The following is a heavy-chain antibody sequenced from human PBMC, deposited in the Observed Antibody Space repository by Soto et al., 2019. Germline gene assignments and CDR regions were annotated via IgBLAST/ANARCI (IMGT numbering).Heavy chain of an antibody. CDR2: INHSGST. V-gene: IGHV4-34*01. CDR3: ARATGLLWFGELKYYYYYMDV. J-gene: IGHJ6*03. Sequence: SETLSLTCAVYGGSFSGYYWSLIRQPPGKGLEWIGEINHSGSTNYNPSLKSRVTISVDTSKNQFSLKLSSVTAADTAVYYCARATGLLWFGELKYYYYYMDVWGKGTTVTVSS. D-gene: IGHD3-10*01. CDR1: GGSFSGYY.